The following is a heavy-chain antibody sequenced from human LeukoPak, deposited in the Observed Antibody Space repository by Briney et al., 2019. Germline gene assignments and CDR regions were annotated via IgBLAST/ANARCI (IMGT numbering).Heavy chain of an antibody. CDR3: ARDIVVVPAAPYFDP. Sequence: SQTLSLTCTVSGGSISSGGYYWSWIRQHPGKGLEWIGYIYYSGSTYYNPSLKSRVTISVDTSKNQFSLKLSSVTAADTAVYYCARDIVVVPAAPYFDPWGQGTLVTVSS. CDR1: GGSISSGGYY. D-gene: IGHD2-2*01. J-gene: IGHJ5*02. CDR2: IYYSGST. V-gene: IGHV4-31*03.